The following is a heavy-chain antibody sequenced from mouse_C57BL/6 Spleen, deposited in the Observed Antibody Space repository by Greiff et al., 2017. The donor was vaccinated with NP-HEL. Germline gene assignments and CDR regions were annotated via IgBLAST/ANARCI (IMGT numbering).Heavy chain of an antibody. D-gene: IGHD2-1*01. CDR2: IYPGDGDT. CDR3: AKGAIYYGNYEGMDY. J-gene: IGHJ4*01. CDR1: GYAFSSSW. Sequence: VQLQQSGPELVKPGASVKISCKASGYAFSSSWMNWVKQRPGKGLEWIGRIYPGDGDTNYNGKFKGKATLTADKSSSTAYMQLSSLTSEDSAVYFCAKGAIYYGNYEGMDYWGQGTSVTVSS. V-gene: IGHV1-82*01.